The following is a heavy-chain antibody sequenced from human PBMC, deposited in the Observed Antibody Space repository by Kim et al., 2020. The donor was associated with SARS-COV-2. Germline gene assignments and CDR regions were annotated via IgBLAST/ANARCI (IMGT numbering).Heavy chain of an antibody. J-gene: IGHJ4*02. D-gene: IGHD6-6*01. CDR2: IYYSGST. Sequence: SETLSLTCTVSGGSISSGDYYLSWIRQPPGKGLEWIGYIYYSGSTYYNPSLKSRVTISVDTSKNQFSLKLSSVTAADTAVYYCARTLYGGQLAFDYWGQGTLVTVSS. CDR3: ARTLYGGQLAFDY. V-gene: IGHV4-30-4*01. CDR1: GGSISSGDYY.